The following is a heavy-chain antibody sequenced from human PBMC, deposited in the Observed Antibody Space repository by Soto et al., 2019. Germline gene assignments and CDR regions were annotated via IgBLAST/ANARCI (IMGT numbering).Heavy chain of an antibody. V-gene: IGHV3-33*01. CDR3: ARDRYISGWYALYY. J-gene: IGHJ4*02. CDR1: GFTFSSYG. Sequence: QVQLVESGGGVVQPGRSLRLSCAASGFTFSSYGMHWVRQAPGKGLEWVAVIWDDGSNKYYADSLKGRFTISRYNSQNTLYLQMNSLRAEDRAVDYCARDRYISGWYALYYWGQRTLVTFSS. D-gene: IGHD6-19*01. CDR2: IWDDGSNK.